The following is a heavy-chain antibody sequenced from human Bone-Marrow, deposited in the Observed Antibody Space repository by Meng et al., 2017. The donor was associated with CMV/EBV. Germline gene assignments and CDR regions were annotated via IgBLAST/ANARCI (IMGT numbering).Heavy chain of an antibody. Sequence: GESLKISCAASGFTFSSYSMNWVRQAPGKGLEWVSSISSSSSYIYYADSVKGRFTISRDNAKNSLYLQMNSLRAEDTAAYYCARERFGGDCYSCHGMDVWGQGTTVTVSS. D-gene: IGHD2-21*01. CDR3: ARERFGGDCYSCHGMDV. J-gene: IGHJ6*02. V-gene: IGHV3-21*01. CDR1: GFTFSSYS. CDR2: ISSSSSYI.